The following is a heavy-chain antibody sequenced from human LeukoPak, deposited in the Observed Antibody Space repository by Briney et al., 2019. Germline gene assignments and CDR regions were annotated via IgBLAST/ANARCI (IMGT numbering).Heavy chain of an antibody. Sequence: GGSLRLSCAASGFTFSSYSMNWVRQAPGKGLEWVSSISSSSSYIYYADSVKGRFTISRDNAKNSLYLQMNSLRAEDTAVYYCARDPFQITMIGNDAFDIWGQGTMVTVSS. J-gene: IGHJ3*02. CDR3: ARDPFQITMIGNDAFDI. CDR1: GFTFSSYS. CDR2: ISSSSSYI. V-gene: IGHV3-21*01. D-gene: IGHD3-10*02.